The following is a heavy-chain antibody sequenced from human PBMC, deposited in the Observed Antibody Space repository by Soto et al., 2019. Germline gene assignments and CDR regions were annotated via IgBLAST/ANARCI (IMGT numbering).Heavy chain of an antibody. CDR2: IYYSGST. CDR3: ARGSXSSSWTTNYYYYYGMDV. J-gene: IGHJ6*02. V-gene: IGHV4-59*01. D-gene: IGHD6-13*01. CDR1: GGSISSYY. Sequence: SETLSLTCTVSGGSISSYYWSWIRQPPGKGLEWIGYIYYSGSTNYNPSLKSRVTISVDTSKNQFSLKLSSVTAADTAVYYCARGSXSSSWTTNYYYYYGMDVWGQGTTVTVSS.